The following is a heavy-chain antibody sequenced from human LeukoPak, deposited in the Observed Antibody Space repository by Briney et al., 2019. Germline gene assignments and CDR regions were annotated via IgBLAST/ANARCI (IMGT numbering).Heavy chain of an antibody. CDR3: ARPYYYDSSGSLH. J-gene: IGHJ4*02. D-gene: IGHD3-22*01. CDR1: GFTFSDYY. CDR2: ISSSGSTI. V-gene: IGHV3-11*04. Sequence: GGSLRLSCAASGFTFSDYYMNWIRQAPGKGLEWVSYISSSGSTIYYADSVKGRFTISRDNAKNSLYLQMNSLRAEDTAVYYCARPYYYDSSGSLHWGQGTLVTVSS.